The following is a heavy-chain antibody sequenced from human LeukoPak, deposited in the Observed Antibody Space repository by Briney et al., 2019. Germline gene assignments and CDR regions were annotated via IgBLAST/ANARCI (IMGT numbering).Heavy chain of an antibody. CDR2: ISSSSSYI. D-gene: IGHD6-13*01. CDR3: ARGLNSSSWEPLDY. J-gene: IGHJ4*02. Sequence: PGGSLRLSCAASGFTFSSHSMNWVRQAPGKGLEWVSSISSSSSYIYYADSVKGRFTISRDNAKNSLYLQMNSLRAEDTAVYYCARGLNSSSWEPLDYWGQGTLVTVSS. V-gene: IGHV3-21*01. CDR1: GFTFSSHS.